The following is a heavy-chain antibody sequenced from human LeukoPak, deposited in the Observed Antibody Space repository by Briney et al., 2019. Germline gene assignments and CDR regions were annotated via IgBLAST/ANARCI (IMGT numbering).Heavy chain of an antibody. CDR3: ARDTGWYFDL. CDR2: ITGDGSST. Sequence: LGGSLRLSCAASGFTFSGYWMHWVRHVPGKGLVWVSRITGDGSSTTYADSVKGRFTISRDNAKNTVFLQMISLRAEDTAVYYCARDTGWYFDLWGRGTLVTVSS. CDR1: GFTFSGYW. J-gene: IGHJ2*01. V-gene: IGHV3-74*01. D-gene: IGHD4-17*01.